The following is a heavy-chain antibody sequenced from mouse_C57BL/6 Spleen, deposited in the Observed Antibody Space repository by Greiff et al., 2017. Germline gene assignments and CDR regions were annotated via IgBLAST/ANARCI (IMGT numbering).Heavy chain of an antibody. Sequence: QVQLQQSGPGLVQPSQSLSITCTVSGFSLTSYGVHWVRQSPGKGLEWLGVIWSGGSTDYNAAFISRLSISKDNSKSQVFFKMNSLQADDTAIYYCARGPDCYGSSYWYFDVWGTGTTVTVSS. J-gene: IGHJ1*03. CDR2: IWSGGST. CDR1: GFSLTSYG. V-gene: IGHV2-2*01. CDR3: ARGPDCYGSSYWYFDV. D-gene: IGHD1-1*01.